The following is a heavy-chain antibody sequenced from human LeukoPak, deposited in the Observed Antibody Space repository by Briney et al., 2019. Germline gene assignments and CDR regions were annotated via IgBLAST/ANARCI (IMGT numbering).Heavy chain of an antibody. CDR1: GFTFSSYA. CDR2: ISGSGGGT. CDR3: IRSSTSCYGILCYFDY. Sequence: GGSLRLSCAASGFTFSSYAMSWVRQAPGEGLEWVSAISGSGGGTYYADSVKGRFTISRDNSKNTLYLQMNSLRAEDTAVYYCIRSSTSCYGILCYFDYWGQGTLVTVSS. D-gene: IGHD2-2*01. V-gene: IGHV3-23*01. J-gene: IGHJ4*02.